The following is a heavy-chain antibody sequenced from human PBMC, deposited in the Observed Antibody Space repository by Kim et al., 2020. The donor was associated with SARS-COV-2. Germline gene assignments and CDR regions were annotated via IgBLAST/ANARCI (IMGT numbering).Heavy chain of an antibody. V-gene: IGHV4-4*07. CDR2: FSTSWDT. D-gene: IGHD1-26*01. CDR3: AKGVVGATAFDI. CDR1: GGSITSDH. J-gene: IGHJ3*02. Sequence: SETLSLTCTVSGGSITSDHWTWIRQPAGKGLEWIGRFSTSWDTKYKPSLKSRVAISVDTSKNQFSLKVSSVTAADTAVYYCAKGVVGATAFDIWGLGTVGTVSS.